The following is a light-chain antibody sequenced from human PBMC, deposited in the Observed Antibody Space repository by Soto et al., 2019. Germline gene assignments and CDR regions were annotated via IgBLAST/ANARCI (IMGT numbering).Light chain of an antibody. Sequence: QFVLTQPPSVSGAPGQRVTISCPGSSSKIGAGYDVHWYQQLPGTAPKLLIYGNSNRPSGVPDRFSGSKSGTSASLAITGLQAEDEADYYCQSYDSSLSVYVFGTGTKVTVL. V-gene: IGLV1-40*01. J-gene: IGLJ1*01. CDR1: SSKIGAGYD. CDR2: GNS. CDR3: QSYDSSLSVYV.